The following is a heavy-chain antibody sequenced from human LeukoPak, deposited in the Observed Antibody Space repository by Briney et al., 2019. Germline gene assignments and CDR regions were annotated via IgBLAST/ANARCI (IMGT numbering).Heavy chain of an antibody. D-gene: IGHD5-18*01. Sequence: ASVKVSCKASGYTFTAYYMHWVRQAPGRGLEWMGWINPDSGGTNYAQKFQGRVTMTRDTSISTAYMELSRLRSDDTAVYYCAREGYSYGRGGSDYWGQGTLVTVSS. CDR3: AREGYSYGRGGSDY. J-gene: IGHJ4*02. CDR2: INPDSGGT. V-gene: IGHV1-2*02. CDR1: GYTFTAYY.